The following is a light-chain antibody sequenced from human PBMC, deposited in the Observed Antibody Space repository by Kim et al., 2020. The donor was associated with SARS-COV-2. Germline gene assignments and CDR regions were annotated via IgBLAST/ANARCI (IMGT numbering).Light chain of an antibody. J-gene: IGLJ1*01. CDR2: DVT. CDR3: SSYASSSIIYV. CDR1: STDIGLYDY. V-gene: IGLV2-14*03. Sequence: QSALTQPPSVSGSPGQSVTISCAGSSTDIGLYDYVSWYQQYPGKAPKLIIYDVTYRPSGVSDRFSASKSGNTASLTISGLQDEDEAEYYCSSYASSSIIYVFGTGTKVTVL.